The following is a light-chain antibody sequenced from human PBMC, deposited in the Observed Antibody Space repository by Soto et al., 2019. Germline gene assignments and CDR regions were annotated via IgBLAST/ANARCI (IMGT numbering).Light chain of an antibody. CDR3: RQRAHWPPYT. V-gene: IGKV3-11*01. CDR1: QSVGSY. J-gene: IGKJ2*01. CDR2: DAL. Sequence: EVVLTQSPVTLSLSPGERATLSCKTSQSVGSYLAWIQKKPGQAPRLLIYDALNRATGIPARFSGSGSGTDFTLTISNLEPEDFAVYYCRQRAHWPPYTFGQGTKLEIK.